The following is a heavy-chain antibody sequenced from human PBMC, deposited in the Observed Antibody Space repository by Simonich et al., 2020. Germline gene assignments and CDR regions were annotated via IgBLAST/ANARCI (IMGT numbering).Heavy chain of an antibody. CDR1: GFTFSSYG. D-gene: IGHD1-26*01. CDR2: IWYDGSNK. J-gene: IGHJ4*02. V-gene: IGHV3-30*18. CDR3: AKDTRAYSGSYSYFDY. Sequence: EYGGGVVQPGRSLRLSCAASGFTFSSYGMHWVRQAPGKGLEWVAVIWYDGSNKYNADSVKGRFTISRDNSKNTLYLQMNSLRAEDTAMYYCAKDTRAYSGSYSYFDYWGQGTLVTVSS.